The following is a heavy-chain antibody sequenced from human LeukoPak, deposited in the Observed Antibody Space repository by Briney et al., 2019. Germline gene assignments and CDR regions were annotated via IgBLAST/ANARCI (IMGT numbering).Heavy chain of an antibody. V-gene: IGHV3-23*01. Sequence: GGSLRLSCAASGVTFSSYAMSWVRQAPGKGLEWVSAISGSGGSTYHADSVKGRFTISRDNSKNTLYLQMNSLRAEDTAVYYCARDDGEFTDYWGQGTLVTVSS. J-gene: IGHJ4*02. D-gene: IGHD3-10*01. CDR1: GVTFSSYA. CDR3: ARDDGEFTDY. CDR2: ISGSGGST.